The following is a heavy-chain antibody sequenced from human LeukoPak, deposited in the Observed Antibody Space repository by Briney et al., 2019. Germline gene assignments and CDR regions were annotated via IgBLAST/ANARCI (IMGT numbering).Heavy chain of an antibody. J-gene: IGHJ2*01. Sequence: SVKVSCKASGGTFSSYTISWVRQAPGQGLEWMGRIIPILGIANYAQKFQGRVTITADKSTSTAYMELCSLRSEDTAVYYCARVPGYCSSTSCSDWYFDLWGRGTLVTVSS. V-gene: IGHV1-69*02. D-gene: IGHD2-2*01. CDR3: ARVPGYCSSTSCSDWYFDL. CDR2: IIPILGIA. CDR1: GGTFSSYT.